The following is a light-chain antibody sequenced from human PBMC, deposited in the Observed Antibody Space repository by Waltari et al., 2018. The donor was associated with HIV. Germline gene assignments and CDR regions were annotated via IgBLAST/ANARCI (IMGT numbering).Light chain of an antibody. V-gene: IGKV3-15*01. Sequence: EVVVTQSPATLSVSPGERATLSCRASQSISSNLAWYQQKPGQAPRLLIYGASTRATGIPARFSGSGSGTEFTLTISSLQSEDFAVYYCQQYNKWPSYTFGQGTKLQIK. CDR2: GAS. CDR3: QQYNKWPSYT. J-gene: IGKJ2*01. CDR1: QSISSN.